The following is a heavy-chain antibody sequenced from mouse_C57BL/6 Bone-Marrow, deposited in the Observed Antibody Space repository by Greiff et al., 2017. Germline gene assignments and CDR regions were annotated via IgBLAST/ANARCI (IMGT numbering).Heavy chain of an antibody. Sequence: QVQLQQPGAELVRPGSSVKLSCKASGYTFTSYWMHWVKQRPIQGLEWIGNIDPSDSETHYNQKFKDKATLTVDKSSSTAYMQLSSLTSVDSAVYDCARSSYCGGGFWNVDVWGTGTTVTVSS. J-gene: IGHJ1*03. CDR3: ARSSYCGGGFWNVDV. CDR1: GYTFTSYW. CDR2: IDPSDSET. V-gene: IGHV1-52*01. D-gene: IGHD2-12*01.